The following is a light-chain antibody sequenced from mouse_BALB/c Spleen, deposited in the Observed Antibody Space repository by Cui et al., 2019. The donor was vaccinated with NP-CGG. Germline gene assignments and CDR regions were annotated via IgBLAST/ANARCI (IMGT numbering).Light chain of an antibody. CDR1: TGAVTTSNY. CDR2: GTN. Sequence: QAVVTQESAPTTSPGETVTLTCRSSTGAVTTSNYANWVQEKPGHLFTGLIGGTNNRPPGVPARFSGSLIGDKAALTITGAQTEDEAIYFCALWYSNHWVFGGGTKLTVL. V-gene: IGLV1*01. J-gene: IGLJ1*01. CDR3: ALWYSNHWV.